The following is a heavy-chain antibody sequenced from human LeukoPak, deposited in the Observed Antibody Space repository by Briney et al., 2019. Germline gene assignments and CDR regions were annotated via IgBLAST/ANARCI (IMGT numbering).Heavy chain of an antibody. J-gene: IGHJ4*02. CDR1: GFTFSSYS. CDR3: ARGKYSSGWFDY. D-gene: IGHD6-19*01. V-gene: IGHV3-21*01. CDR2: ITTSSTCI. Sequence: PGGSLTLSCAASGFTFSSYSMSWVRQAPGKVLEWVSSITTSSTCISYADSVKGRFTISRDNAKNSLYLQMNSLRAEDTAVYYCARGKYSSGWFDYWGQGTMVTVSS.